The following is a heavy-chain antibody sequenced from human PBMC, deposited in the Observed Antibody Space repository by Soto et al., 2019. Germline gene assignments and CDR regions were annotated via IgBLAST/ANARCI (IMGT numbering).Heavy chain of an antibody. CDR1: GGTFSSYA. CDR3: ARENRYSYGLERSNWFDP. Sequence: QVQLVQSGAEVKKPGSSVTVSCKASGGTFSSYAISWVRQAPGQGLEWMGGIIPIFGTANYAQKFQGRVTITADESTSTAYMELSSLRSEDTAVYYCARENRYSYGLERSNWFDPWGQGTLVTVSS. V-gene: IGHV1-69*01. CDR2: IIPIFGTA. J-gene: IGHJ5*02. D-gene: IGHD5-18*01.